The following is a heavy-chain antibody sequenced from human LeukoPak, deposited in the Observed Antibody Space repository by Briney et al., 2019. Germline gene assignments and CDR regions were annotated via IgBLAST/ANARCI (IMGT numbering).Heavy chain of an antibody. CDR2: IYYSGST. Sequence: SETLSLTCTVSGGSISSYYWSWIRQPPGKGLEWIGYIYYSGSTNYNPSLKSRVTISVDTSKNQFSLRLSSVTAADTAVYYCARQYYYYYMDVWGKGTTVTVSS. J-gene: IGHJ6*03. CDR3: ARQYYYYYMDV. CDR1: GGSISSYY. V-gene: IGHV4-59*01.